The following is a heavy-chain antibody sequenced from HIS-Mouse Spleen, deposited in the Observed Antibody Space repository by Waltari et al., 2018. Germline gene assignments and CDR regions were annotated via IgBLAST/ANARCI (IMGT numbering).Heavy chain of an antibody. Sequence: QVQLVQSGAEVKKPGASVKVSCKAPGYTFTGSYMHWVRQAPGQGLEWMGWINPNSGGTNYAQKFQGRVTMTRDTSISTAYMELSRLRSDDTAVYYCARATGDGLYYYYGMDVWGQGTTVTVSS. V-gene: IGHV1-2*02. J-gene: IGHJ6*02. CDR3: ARATGDGLYYYYGMDV. CDR1: GYTFTGSY. CDR2: INPNSGGT. D-gene: IGHD7-27*01.